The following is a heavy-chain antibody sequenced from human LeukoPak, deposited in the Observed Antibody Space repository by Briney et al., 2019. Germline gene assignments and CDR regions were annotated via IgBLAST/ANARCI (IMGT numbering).Heavy chain of an antibody. CDR2: ISSSSSYI. Sequence: GGSLRLSCAASGFTFSSYSMNWVRQAPGKGLEWVSSISSSSSYIYYADSVKGRFTISRDNAKNSLYLQMNSLRAEDTAVYYCARDGETYGLEFDYWGQGTLVTVSS. CDR3: ARDGETYGLEFDY. D-gene: IGHD3-10*01. V-gene: IGHV3-21*01. CDR1: GFTFSSYS. J-gene: IGHJ4*02.